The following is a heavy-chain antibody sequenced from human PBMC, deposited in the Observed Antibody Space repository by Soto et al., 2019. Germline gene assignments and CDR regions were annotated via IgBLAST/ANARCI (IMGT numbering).Heavy chain of an antibody. J-gene: IGHJ4*02. CDR1: GFTFSNSA. CDR2: ISASGRNK. V-gene: IGHV3-23*01. CDR3: AKVFTIFGVVGYYFDY. Sequence: VGSLRLSCTASGFTFSNSAMTWVRQAPGKGLEWVSIISASGRNKYYADSVKGRFTISRDNSKNTLYLQMNSLRAEDTAVYYCAKVFTIFGVVGYYFDYWGQGTLVTVSS. D-gene: IGHD3-3*01.